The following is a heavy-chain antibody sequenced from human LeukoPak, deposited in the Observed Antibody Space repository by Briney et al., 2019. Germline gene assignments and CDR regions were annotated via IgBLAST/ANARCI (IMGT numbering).Heavy chain of an antibody. Sequence: GSLRLSCAASGFTFSNTWMNWVRQAPGKGLEWVGRIQSKPDGGTTEYAAPVKGRFTISRDDSKTTLYLQMNSLKTEDTAVYYCATLTVRGVINIWGQGTLVTVSS. CDR1: GFTFSNTW. CDR2: IQSKPDGGTT. V-gene: IGHV3-15*01. D-gene: IGHD3-10*01. CDR3: ATLTVRGVINI. J-gene: IGHJ4*02.